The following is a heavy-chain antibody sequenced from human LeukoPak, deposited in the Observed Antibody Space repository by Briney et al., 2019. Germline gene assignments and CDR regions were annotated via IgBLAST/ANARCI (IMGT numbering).Heavy chain of an antibody. J-gene: IGHJ6*01. CDR1: GYTLTGYY. CDR2: INPNSGGT. CDR3: SWAPDRYYYYGMDV. Sequence: GASVKVSCKASGYTLTGYYMHWVRQAPGQGLEWMGWINPNSGGTNYAQKFQGRVTMTRDTSISTAYMELSRLRSDDTAVYYCSWAPDRYYYYGMDVWGQGTTVTVSS. V-gene: IGHV1-2*02.